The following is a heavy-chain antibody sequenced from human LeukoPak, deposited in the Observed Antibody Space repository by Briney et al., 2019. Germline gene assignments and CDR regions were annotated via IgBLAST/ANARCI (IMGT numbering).Heavy chain of an antibody. CDR1: GFTFSNYW. J-gene: IGHJ6*03. CDR2: IKGDETYK. V-gene: IGHV3-74*01. Sequence: GGSLRLSCAASGFTFSNYWMHWVRQAPGKGLVWVSRIKGDETYKDYADSVKGRFTISRDNAKNTLYLQMNSLRAEDTAVYYCARELSYSSGWPNYYYYYYMDVWGKGTTVTISS. D-gene: IGHD6-19*01. CDR3: ARELSYSSGWPNYYYYYYMDV.